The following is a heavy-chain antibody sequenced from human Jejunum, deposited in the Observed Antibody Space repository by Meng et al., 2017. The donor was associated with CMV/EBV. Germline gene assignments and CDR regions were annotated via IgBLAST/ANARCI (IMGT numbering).Heavy chain of an antibody. J-gene: IGHJ4*02. D-gene: IGHD3-3*01. V-gene: IGHV4-59*01. CDR3: ARGDYDFWGGY. CDR1: GGSISSCC. CDR2: IYYSGST. Sequence: TCTVSGGSISSCCWNWIRQPPGKGLEWIAYIYYSGSTNYNPSLKSRVTISVDTSKNHCSLKLSSMNAADTAVYYCARGDYDFWGGYWGQGTLVTVSS.